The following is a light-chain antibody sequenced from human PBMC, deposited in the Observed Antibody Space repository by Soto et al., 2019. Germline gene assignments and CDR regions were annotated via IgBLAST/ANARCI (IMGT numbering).Light chain of an antibody. CDR3: QQYNSYSPT. J-gene: IGKJ1*01. CDR2: KAS. Sequence: DIRMTQSPSTLSASVGDRVTITCRASQSISAWLAWYQQKPGKAPKLLIYKASTLKSGVPSRFSGSGSGTEFTLTISSLQPDDFATYYCQQYNSYSPTFGQGTKVDIK. CDR1: QSISAW. V-gene: IGKV1-5*03.